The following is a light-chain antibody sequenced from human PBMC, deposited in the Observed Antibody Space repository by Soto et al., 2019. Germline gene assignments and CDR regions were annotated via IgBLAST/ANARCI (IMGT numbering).Light chain of an antibody. CDR2: XAS. CDR1: QCFXSY. J-gene: IGKJ1*01. V-gene: IGKV3-11*01. CDR3: QHYIISVT. Sequence: LVVTHSPGTLSLSHGESATLSCRASQCFXSYFGWYELKPGQAPRLLISXASNRATGIPARFSGSGCGTDFTISIIRLADDAVPVYYCQHYIISVTFGQGTRLDIK.